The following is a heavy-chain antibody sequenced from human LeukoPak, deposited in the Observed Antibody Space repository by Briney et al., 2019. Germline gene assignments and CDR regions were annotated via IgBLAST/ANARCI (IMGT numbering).Heavy chain of an antibody. Sequence: GGSLRLSFAASGFTFSSYGMHWVRQAPGKGLEWVAFIRYDGSNKYYADSVKGRFTISRDNSKNTLYLQMNSLRAEDTAVYYCASEGYGGNSDAFDSWGQGTMVTVSS. J-gene: IGHJ3*02. V-gene: IGHV3-30*02. CDR2: IRYDGSNK. CDR3: ASEGYGGNSDAFDS. CDR1: GFTFSSYG. D-gene: IGHD4-23*01.